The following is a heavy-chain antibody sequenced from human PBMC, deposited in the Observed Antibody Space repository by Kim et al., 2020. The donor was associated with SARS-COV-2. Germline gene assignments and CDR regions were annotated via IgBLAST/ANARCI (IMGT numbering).Heavy chain of an antibody. CDR3: ARDSPYGSGNQHYYYYYGMDV. Sequence: ASVKVSCKASGYTFTSYDINWVRQATGQGLEWMGWMNPNSGNTGYAQKFQGRVTMTRNTSISTAYMELSSLRSEDTAVYYCARDSPYGSGNQHYYYYYGMDVWGQGTTVTVSS. CDR2: MNPNSGNT. V-gene: IGHV1-8*01. J-gene: IGHJ6*02. D-gene: IGHD3-10*01. CDR1: GYTFTSYD.